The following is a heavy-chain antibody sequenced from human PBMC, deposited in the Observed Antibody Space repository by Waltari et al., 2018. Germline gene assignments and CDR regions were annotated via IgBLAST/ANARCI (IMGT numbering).Heavy chain of an antibody. D-gene: IGHD3-9*01. Sequence: QVQLVESGGGVVQPGSSLRLSCAVSGFSFIFHRVHWVRQAPGEGREGVADKKQEGSSKYYADSVKGRFTISRDNSKTTLYLQMNSLRGEDTAVYYCVRDFDNRFDHWGQGTLVTVSS. V-gene: IGHV3-30-3*01. CDR2: KKQEGSSK. J-gene: IGHJ4*02. CDR1: GFSFIFHR. CDR3: VRDFDNRFDH.